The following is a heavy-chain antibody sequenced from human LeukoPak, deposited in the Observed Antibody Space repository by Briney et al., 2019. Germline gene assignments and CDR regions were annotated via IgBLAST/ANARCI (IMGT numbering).Heavy chain of an antibody. J-gene: IGHJ4*02. D-gene: IGHD6-19*01. CDR2: ISASGGST. Sequence: SGGSLRLSCAASGFTFSSYAMSWVRQAPGKRLEWVSVISASGGSTYYSDSVKGRFTIYRDKSSNTLYLQMSSLGADDKAVYLCAKGGRNCSASTCRIDYWGQGTLVIVSS. CDR1: GFTFSSYA. CDR3: AKGGRNCSASTCRIDY. V-gene: IGHV3-23*01.